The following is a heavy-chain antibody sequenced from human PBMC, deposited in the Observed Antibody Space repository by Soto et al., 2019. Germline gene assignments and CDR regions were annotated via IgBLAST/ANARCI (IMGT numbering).Heavy chain of an antibody. CDR1: GGSVNSGSYY. J-gene: IGHJ4*02. CDR2: VYFNGYT. V-gene: IGHV4-61*01. CDR3: SRVDGDYRTDY. D-gene: IGHD4-17*01. Sequence: QVQLQESGPGLVKPSETLSVTCAVSGGSVNSGSYYWTWIRQPPGKGLEWIGFVYFNGYTKYNPSLKSRITMSVDTSKNQFSLKLSSMTAADTAVYFCSRVDGDYRTDYWGQGTLVAVSS.